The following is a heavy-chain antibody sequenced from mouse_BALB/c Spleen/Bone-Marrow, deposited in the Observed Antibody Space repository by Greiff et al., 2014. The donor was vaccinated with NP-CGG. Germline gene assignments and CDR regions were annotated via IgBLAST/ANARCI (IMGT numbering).Heavy chain of an antibody. V-gene: IGHV5-17*02. CDR2: ISSGSSTI. J-gene: IGHJ2*01. D-gene: IGHD4-1*01. CDR3: TRGGNWDDFDY. Sequence: EVKLMESGGGLVQPGGSRKLSCAASGFTFSSFGMHWVRQAPEKGLEWVAYISSGSSTIFYADTVKGRFTVSRDNPKNTLFLQMTRLRSEDTAMYYCTRGGNWDDFDYWGQGTTLTVSS. CDR1: GFTFSSFG.